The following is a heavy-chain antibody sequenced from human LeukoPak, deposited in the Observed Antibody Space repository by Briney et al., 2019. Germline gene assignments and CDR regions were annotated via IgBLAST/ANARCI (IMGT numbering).Heavy chain of an antibody. CDR2: IYPGASKT. Sequence: GESVKISCKGSGYSFTSYWIGWLRHMPGKGLEWMGIIYPGASKTRYSPSFEGQVTISADKSIRTAYLQWSSLKASDTAMYYCARAHDSSGLDYWGQGTLVTVSS. CDR3: ARAHDSSGLDY. V-gene: IGHV5-51*01. J-gene: IGHJ4*02. CDR1: GYSFTSYW. D-gene: IGHD3-22*01.